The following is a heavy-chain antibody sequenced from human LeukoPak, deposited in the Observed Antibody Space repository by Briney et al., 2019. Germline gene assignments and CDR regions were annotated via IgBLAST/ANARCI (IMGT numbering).Heavy chain of an antibody. V-gene: IGHV1-18*01. CDR3: ASRSGSTPYYFDY. CDR2: INTYNGKT. J-gene: IGHJ4*02. Sequence: ASVKVSVKASGYTFTSQGISWVRQAPGQGLEWMGWINTYNGKTNYAQKFQGRVTMTADTSTSTAYLELRSLRSDDTAVYYCASRSGSTPYYFDYWGQGTLVTVSS. D-gene: IGHD3-3*01. CDR1: GYTFTSQG.